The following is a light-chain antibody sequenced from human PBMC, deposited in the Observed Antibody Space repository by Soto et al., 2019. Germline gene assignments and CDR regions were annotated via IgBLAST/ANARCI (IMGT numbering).Light chain of an antibody. CDR1: QSVNNND. CDR3: QQYASSPFT. Sequence: EIVLTQSPGTLSLSPGERATLSCRASQSVNNNDLAWYQQKPGQAPRLLIYGASSRATGIPDRFSGSGSGTDFTLTISRLEPEDFVVYFCQQYASSPFTFGQGTKLEIK. J-gene: IGKJ2*01. CDR2: GAS. V-gene: IGKV3-20*01.